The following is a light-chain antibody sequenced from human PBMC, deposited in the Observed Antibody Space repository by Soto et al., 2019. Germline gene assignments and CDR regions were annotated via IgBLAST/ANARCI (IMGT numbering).Light chain of an antibody. CDR3: QQYSSSPRT. CDR2: GAS. Sequence: EIVLTQSPATLSLSPGERATLSCRASQSVSSYLAWYQQKPGQAPRLLIYGASSRAPGIPDRFSGSGSGTDFTLTISRLEPEDFAVYYCQQYSSSPRTFGQGTKVDIK. CDR1: QSVSSY. J-gene: IGKJ1*01. V-gene: IGKV3-20*01.